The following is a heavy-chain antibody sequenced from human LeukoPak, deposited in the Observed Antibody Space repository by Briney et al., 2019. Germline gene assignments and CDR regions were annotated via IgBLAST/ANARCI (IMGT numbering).Heavy chain of an antibody. CDR1: GDSVTSNSAA. V-gene: IGHV6-1*01. CDR2: TYYRSKWYN. Sequence: SWTLSLTCAISGDSVTSNSAAWNWIRQSPSRGLEWLGRTYYRSKWYNDYAVSMKSRITINPDTSKDQFSLQLNSVTPEDTAVYYCARDAGSGWSSFDYWGQGTLVTVSS. CDR3: ARDAGSGWSSFDY. J-gene: IGHJ4*02. D-gene: IGHD6-19*01.